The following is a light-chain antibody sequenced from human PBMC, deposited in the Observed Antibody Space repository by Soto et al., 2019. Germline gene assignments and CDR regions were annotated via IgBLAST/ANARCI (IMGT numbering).Light chain of an antibody. J-gene: IGKJ4*01. Sequence: IVLTQSPGTLSLSPGKRATLSCSANETVTSSYLVGYQQRHGQAARLLIYDASTRSNGVPDRFSGSGSGTDYTLTISRREPEDFAVYFCQQYATSQRAFGGGTKVDIK. CDR3: QQYATSQRA. V-gene: IGKV3-20*01. CDR1: ETVTSSY. CDR2: DAS.